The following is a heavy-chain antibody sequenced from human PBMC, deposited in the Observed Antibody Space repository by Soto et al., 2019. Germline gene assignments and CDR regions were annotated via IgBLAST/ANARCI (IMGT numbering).Heavy chain of an antibody. J-gene: IGHJ4*02. CDR2: IWYDGSNK. D-gene: IGHD3-9*01. Sequence: GGSLRLSCVASGFTFSSYGMHWVRQAPGKGLEWVAVIWYDGSNKYYADSVKGRFTISRDNSKNTLYLQMNSLRAEDTAVYYCARDSPHYDILTGYPEEPSIFDYWGQGTLVTVSS. CDR1: GFTFSSYG. V-gene: IGHV3-33*08. CDR3: ARDSPHYDILTGYPEEPSIFDY.